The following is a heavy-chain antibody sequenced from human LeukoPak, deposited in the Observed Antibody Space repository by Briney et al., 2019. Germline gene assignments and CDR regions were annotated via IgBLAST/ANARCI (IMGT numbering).Heavy chain of an antibody. CDR1: GFTFSSYA. CDR2: IWFDGSKK. CDR3: ARDHTNSPPPDH. V-gene: IGHV3-33*08. J-gene: IGHJ4*02. Sequence: PGRSLRLSCAASGFTFSSYAMHWVRQAPGKGLEWVAVIWFDGSKKYYADSVKGRFSISRDNSKNTLYLQMNSLRDEDTAVYFCARDHTNSPPPDHWGQGTLVTVSS. D-gene: IGHD2-8*01.